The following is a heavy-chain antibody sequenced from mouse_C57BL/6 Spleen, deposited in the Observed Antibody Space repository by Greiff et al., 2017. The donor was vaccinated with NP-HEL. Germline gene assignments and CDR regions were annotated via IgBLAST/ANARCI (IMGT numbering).Heavy chain of an antibody. V-gene: IGHV1-82*01. CDR2: IYPGDGDT. J-gene: IGHJ4*01. Sequence: VQLQQSGPELVKPGASVKISCKASGYAFSSSWMNWVKQRPGKGLEWIGRIYPGDGDTNYNGKFKGKATLTADKSSSTAYMQLSSLTSEDSAVYFCARTTMVTLYYYAMDYWGQGTSVTVSS. D-gene: IGHD2-1*01. CDR3: ARTTMVTLYYYAMDY. CDR1: GYAFSSSW.